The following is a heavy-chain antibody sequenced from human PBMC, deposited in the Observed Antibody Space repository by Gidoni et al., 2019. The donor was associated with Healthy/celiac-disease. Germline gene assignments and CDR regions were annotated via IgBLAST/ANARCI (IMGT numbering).Heavy chain of an antibody. CDR1: GGSVSSGSYY. D-gene: IGHD6-13*01. CDR3: ARDRLYSSSWYEGLDP. V-gene: IGHV4-61*01. CDR2: IYYSGST. Sequence: QVQLQESGPGLVKPSETLSLTCTVSGGSVSSGSYYWSWIRQPPGKGLAWIGYIYYSGSTNYNPSLKSRVTISVDTSKNQFSLKLSSVTAADTAVYYCARDRLYSSSWYEGLDPWGQGTLVTVSS. J-gene: IGHJ5*02.